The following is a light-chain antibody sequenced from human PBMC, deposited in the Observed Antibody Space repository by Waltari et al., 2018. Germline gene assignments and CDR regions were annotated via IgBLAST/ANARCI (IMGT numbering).Light chain of an antibody. CDR2: DVS. CDR1: QNIGNN. Sequence: DIQVTQSPSSLSASVGDRVSITCRASQNIGNNLNWYQQQPGRAPKLLIYDVSSLNSGVPSRFLGSSSGTEFTLTISSLQPEDFATYYCQQSFTIPVAFGGGTKVDI. J-gene: IGKJ4*01. CDR3: QQSFTIPVA. V-gene: IGKV1-39*01.